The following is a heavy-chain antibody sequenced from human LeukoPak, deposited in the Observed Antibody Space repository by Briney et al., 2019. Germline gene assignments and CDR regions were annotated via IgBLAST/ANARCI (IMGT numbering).Heavy chain of an antibody. Sequence: PGGSLRLSCAASGFTFSSYWMRWVRQAPGKGLEWVAYIKQDGSEKYYVDSVKGRFTISRDNAKNTLYLHMDSLRAEDTAVYYCARDFEASYYDNSFYSGHWGQGSLVTVSS. D-gene: IGHD3-22*01. CDR3: ARDFEASYYDNSFYSGH. J-gene: IGHJ4*02. CDR1: GFTFSSYW. CDR2: IKQDGSEK. V-gene: IGHV3-7*01.